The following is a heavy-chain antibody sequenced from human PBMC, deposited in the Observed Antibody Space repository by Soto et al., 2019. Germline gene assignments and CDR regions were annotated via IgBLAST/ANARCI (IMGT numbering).Heavy chain of an antibody. CDR1: GFTFSTYA. CDR3: VSSGISAIDH. D-gene: IGHD6-19*01. J-gene: IGHJ4*02. CDR2: ISSDGSNE. Sequence: GGSLRLSCAASGFTFSTYAMHWVRQAPGKGPDWVAFISSDGSNEYYADSVKGRFTISRDNSKKTLYLQMNSLRPEDTAVYCCVSSGISAIDHPGQGTLVTGSS. V-gene: IGHV3-30-3*01.